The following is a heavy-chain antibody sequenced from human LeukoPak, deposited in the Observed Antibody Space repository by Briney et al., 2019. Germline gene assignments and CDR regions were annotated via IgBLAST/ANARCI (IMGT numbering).Heavy chain of an antibody. CDR1: GFTFSDHY. CDR3: ARISKAVAVTDD. D-gene: IGHD6-19*01. J-gene: IGHJ4*02. CDR2: NRNKANSYTT. Sequence: GGSLRLSCAASGFTFSDHYMDWVRQAPGKGLEWVGRNRNKANSYTTEYAASVKGRFTISRDDSKNSVYLQMNSLKTEDTAVYYCARISKAVAVTDDWGQGTLVTVSS. V-gene: IGHV3-72*01.